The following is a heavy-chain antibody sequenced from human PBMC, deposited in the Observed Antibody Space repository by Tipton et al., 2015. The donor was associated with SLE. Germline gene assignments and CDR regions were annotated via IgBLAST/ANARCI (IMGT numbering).Heavy chain of an antibody. J-gene: IGHJ3*02. CDR1: GFIFSNFG. CDR2: LRNDESK. D-gene: IGHD2-15*01. V-gene: IGHV3-30*02. Sequence: GSLRLSCVASGFIFSNFGMHWVRQAPGKGLEWVAFLRNDESKFYPESVKGRFTISRDNSKNTLYLQMNSLRVEDTAMYYCAKFIPPTIAATQSAFDIWGQGTMVTVSS. CDR3: AKFIPPTIAATQSAFDI.